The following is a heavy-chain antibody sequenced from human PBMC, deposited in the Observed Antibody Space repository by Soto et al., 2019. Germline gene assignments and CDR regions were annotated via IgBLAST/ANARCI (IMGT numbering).Heavy chain of an antibody. Sequence: ASVKVSCKASGYTFTSYSIHWVRQAPGQGLEWMGIINPSGGSTSYAQKFQGRVTMTRDTSTSTVYMELSSLRSEDTAVYYCARDYSSSWFFDYWGQGTLVTVSS. V-gene: IGHV1-46*03. CDR2: INPSGGST. CDR1: GYTFTSYS. J-gene: IGHJ4*02. CDR3: ARDYSSSWFFDY. D-gene: IGHD6-13*01.